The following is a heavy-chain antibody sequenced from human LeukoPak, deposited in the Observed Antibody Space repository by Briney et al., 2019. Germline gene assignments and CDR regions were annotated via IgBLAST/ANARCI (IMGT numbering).Heavy chain of an antibody. CDR2: IIPIFGTA. D-gene: IGHD6-6*01. V-gene: IGHV1-69*06. J-gene: IGHJ4*02. CDR3: ARGYSSPSDFDY. CDR1: GGTFSSYA. Sequence: SVKVSCKASGGTFSSYAISWVRQAPGQGLEWMGGIIPIFGTANYAQKFQGRVTITADKSTSTAYMELSSLRSEDTAVYYCARGYSSPSDFDYWGQGTLVTVSS.